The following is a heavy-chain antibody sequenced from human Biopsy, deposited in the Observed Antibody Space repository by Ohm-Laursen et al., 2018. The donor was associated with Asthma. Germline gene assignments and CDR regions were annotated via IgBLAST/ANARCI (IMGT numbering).Heavy chain of an antibody. J-gene: IGHJ4*02. CDR3: ARDVMEWYLPAFDF. Sequence: SLRLSCAASGFTLRSYAMHWVRQAPGKGLEWVAVGGSYYDGGLKYYADSVNGRFTVSRDDSKNTLYLQMNGLRPDDTAVYYCARDVMEWYLPAFDFWGQGTLVTVSS. D-gene: IGHD3-3*01. CDR1: GFTLRSYA. V-gene: IGHV3-30-3*01. CDR2: GGSYYDGGLK.